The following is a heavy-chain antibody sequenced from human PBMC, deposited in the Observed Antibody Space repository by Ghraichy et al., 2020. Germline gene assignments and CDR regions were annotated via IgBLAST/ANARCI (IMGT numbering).Heavy chain of an antibody. CDR3: ATPYYNYWSGYLPAGGMDV. CDR1: GFTFSSYS. D-gene: IGHD3-3*01. Sequence: GGSLRLSCAASGFTFSSYSMNWVRQAPGKGLEWVSTIAATTGDIYYADSVKGRVTSSRDRAKNSLYLQLNSLRDEETAVYYCATPYYNYWSGYLPAGGMDVWGQGTTVTVSS. J-gene: IGHJ6*02. V-gene: IGHV3-48*02. CDR2: IAATTGDI.